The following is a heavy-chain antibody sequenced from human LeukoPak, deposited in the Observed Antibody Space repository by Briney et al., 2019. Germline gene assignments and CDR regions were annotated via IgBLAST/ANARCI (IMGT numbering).Heavy chain of an antibody. CDR3: ARHLYDYVWGSYRYPRAFDI. V-gene: IGHV4-38-2*02. Sequence: SETLSLTCTVSGYSISSGYYWGWIRQPPGKGLEWIGSIYHSGSTNYNPSLKSRVTISVDTSKNQFSLKLSSVTAADTAVYYCARHLYDYVWGSYRYPRAFDIWGQGTMVTVSS. D-gene: IGHD3-16*02. J-gene: IGHJ3*02. CDR2: IYHSGST. CDR1: GYSISSGYY.